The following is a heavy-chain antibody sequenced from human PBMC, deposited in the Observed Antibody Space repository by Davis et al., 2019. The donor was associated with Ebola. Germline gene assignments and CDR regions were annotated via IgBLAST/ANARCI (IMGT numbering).Heavy chain of an antibody. Sequence: GGSLRLSCAAFGFIFRSYVMSWVRQAPGKGLEWVSTLGTSADTYYADSVKGRFTISRDNSKNTLYLQMNGLRVEDTAIYYCAKDTSNIWFDIWGQGTMVTVSS. D-gene: IGHD1-26*01. J-gene: IGHJ3*02. CDR1: GFIFRSYV. V-gene: IGHV3-23*01. CDR3: AKDTSNIWFDI. CDR2: LGTSADT.